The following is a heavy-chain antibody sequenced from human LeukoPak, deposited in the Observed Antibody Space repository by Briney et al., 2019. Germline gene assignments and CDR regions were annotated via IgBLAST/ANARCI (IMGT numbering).Heavy chain of an antibody. J-gene: IGHJ6*02. CDR1: GFTFSSYS. D-gene: IGHD3-10*01. V-gene: IGHV3-21*01. CDR3: ARNTITGYYYGMDV. CDR2: ISSSSTYI. Sequence: GGSLRLSCAASGFTFSSYSMNWVRQAPGKGLEWVSSISSSSTYIFYADSVKGRFTISRDNAKNSLYLQMNSLRAEDTAVFYCARNTITGYYYGMDVWGQGTTVTVSS.